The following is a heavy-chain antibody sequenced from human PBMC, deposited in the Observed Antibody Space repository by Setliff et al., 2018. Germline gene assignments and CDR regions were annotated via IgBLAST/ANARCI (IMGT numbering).Heavy chain of an antibody. Sequence: ASVKVSCKASGYTFTSYAMHWVRQAPGQRLEWMGWINAGNGNTKYSQKFQGRVTITRDTSASTAYMELSSLRSEDTAVYYWAREFTRYYNFWSAHRYYMDVWGKGTTVTVSS. CDR3: AREFTRYYNFWSAHRYYMDV. CDR1: GYTFTSYA. CDR2: INAGNGNT. V-gene: IGHV1-3*01. D-gene: IGHD3-3*01. J-gene: IGHJ6*03.